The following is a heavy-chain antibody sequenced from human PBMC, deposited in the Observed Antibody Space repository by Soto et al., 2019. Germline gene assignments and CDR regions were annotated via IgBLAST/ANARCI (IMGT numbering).Heavy chain of an antibody. CDR3: ARLVAAAGTGWFDP. D-gene: IGHD6-13*01. CDR2: IYYGGST. J-gene: IGHJ5*02. V-gene: IGHV4-59*08. Sequence: SETLSLTCTVSGGSISSYYWSWIRQPPGKGLEWIGYIYYGGSTNYNPSLKSRVTISVDTSKNQFSLKLSSVTAADTAVYYCARLVAAAGTGWFDPGAREPWSPSP. CDR1: GGSISSYY.